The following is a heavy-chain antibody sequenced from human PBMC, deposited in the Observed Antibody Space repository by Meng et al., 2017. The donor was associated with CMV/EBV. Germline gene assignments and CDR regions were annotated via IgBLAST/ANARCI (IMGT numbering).Heavy chain of an antibody. V-gene: IGHV4-4*02. Sequence: GSLRLSCAVSGGSISSSNWWSWVRQPPGKGLEWIGEIYHSGSTNYNPSLKSRVTISVDKSKNQFSLKLSSVTAADTAVYYCASYADYYDSSGYYYGVFDYWGQGTLVTVSS. CDR1: GGSISSSNW. J-gene: IGHJ4*02. CDR2: IYHSGST. D-gene: IGHD3-22*01. CDR3: ASYADYYDSSGYYYGVFDY.